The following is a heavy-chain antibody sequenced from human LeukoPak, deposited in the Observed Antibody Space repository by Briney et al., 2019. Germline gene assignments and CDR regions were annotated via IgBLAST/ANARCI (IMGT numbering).Heavy chain of an antibody. CDR2: IYYSGST. Sequence: ASETLSLTCTVSGGSISSSSYYWGWIRQPPGKGLEWIGSIYYSGSTYYNPSLKSRVTISVDTSKNQFSLKLSSVTAADTAVYYCARGQFDNSGWTWFDPWGQGTLVTVSS. CDR1: GGSISSSSYY. J-gene: IGHJ5*02. CDR3: ARGQFDNSGWTWFDP. D-gene: IGHD6-19*01. V-gene: IGHV4-39*01.